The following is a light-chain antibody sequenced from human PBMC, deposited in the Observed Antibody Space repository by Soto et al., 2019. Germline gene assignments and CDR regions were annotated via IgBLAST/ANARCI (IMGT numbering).Light chain of an antibody. CDR3: QQYGRP. Sequence: ETVLTQSPGTLSLSLGERATLSCRASQSVSSDYLAWYQHKPGQAPSLIIHGASSRATGIPERFSGSGSGTDFTLTISRLEPEDFGVYYCQQYGRPFGQGTKVDIK. J-gene: IGKJ1*01. V-gene: IGKV3-20*01. CDR2: GAS. CDR1: QSVSSDY.